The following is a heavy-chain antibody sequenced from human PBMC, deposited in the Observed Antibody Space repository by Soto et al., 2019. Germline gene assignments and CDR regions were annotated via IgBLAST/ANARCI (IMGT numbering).Heavy chain of an antibody. V-gene: IGHV5-51*01. CDR3: ARSYCSSSSCYQGFWFDP. Sequence: GESLKISCKGSGYSFPIYWIGWVRQVPGKGLEWMGIIYPGDSDTRYSPSFQGQVTISVDKSISTAYLQWSSLKASDTAMYYCARSYCSSSSCYQGFWFDPWGQGTLVTVSS. CDR2: IYPGDSDT. J-gene: IGHJ5*02. D-gene: IGHD2-2*01. CDR1: GYSFPIYW.